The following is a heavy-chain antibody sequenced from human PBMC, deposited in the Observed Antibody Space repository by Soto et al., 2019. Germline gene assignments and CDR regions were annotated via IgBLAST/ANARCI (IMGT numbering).Heavy chain of an antibody. CDR1: GYTFISYD. D-gene: IGHD2-2*01. CDR2: MNPNSGNT. Sequence: QVQLVQSGAEVKKPGASVKVSCRASGYTFISYDINWVRQATGQGPEWMGWMNPNSGNTGYAQKFQGRVTMSRNTSRSTAYMELSSLTSDDTAVYYCARAVPAAKLNMDVWGKGTTVTVSS. J-gene: IGHJ6*03. CDR3: ARAVPAAKLNMDV. V-gene: IGHV1-8*01.